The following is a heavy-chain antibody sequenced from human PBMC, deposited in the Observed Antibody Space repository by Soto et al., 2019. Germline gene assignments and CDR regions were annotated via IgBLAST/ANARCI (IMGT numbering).Heavy chain of an antibody. V-gene: IGHV3-30-3*01. J-gene: IGHJ4*01. CDR1: GFTFSSYA. D-gene: IGHD1-20*01. CDR2: ISYDGSDK. Sequence: PGGSLRLSCAASGFTFSSYAMHWVRQAPGKGLEWVALISYDGSDKDYADSVKGRFTISRDNSKNTLYLQMNSLRVEDTAVYYCAKDMKYNWNDDDYWGHGILVTVSS. CDR3: AKDMKYNWNDDDY.